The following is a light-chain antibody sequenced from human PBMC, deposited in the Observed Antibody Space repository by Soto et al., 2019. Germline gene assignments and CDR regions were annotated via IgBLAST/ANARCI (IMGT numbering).Light chain of an antibody. J-gene: IGLJ3*02. CDR2: EVT. V-gene: IGLV2-14*01. Sequence: QSALTQPASVSGSPGQSITISCTGTSSDVGGYNYVSWYQQHPGKAPKLIIYEVTHRPSGVSNRFSGSKSANTASLTISGLQAEDEAHYYCSSYTSSTTWVFGGGTKLTVL. CDR1: SSDVGGYNY. CDR3: SSYTSSTTWV.